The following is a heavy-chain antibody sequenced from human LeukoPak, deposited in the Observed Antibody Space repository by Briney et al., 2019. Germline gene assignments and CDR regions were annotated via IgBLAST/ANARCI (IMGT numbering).Heavy chain of an antibody. J-gene: IGHJ3*02. CDR1: GGTFSNYA. V-gene: IGHV1-69*05. Sequence: ASVKVSCKASGGTFSNYAIGWVRQAPGQGLEWMGGVIPIFSTANYAQKLQGRVTMTTDTSTSTAYMELRSLRSDDTAVYYCARDRYDYGDSSNDAFDIWGQGTMVTVSS. D-gene: IGHD4-17*01. CDR2: VIPIFSTA. CDR3: ARDRYDYGDSSNDAFDI.